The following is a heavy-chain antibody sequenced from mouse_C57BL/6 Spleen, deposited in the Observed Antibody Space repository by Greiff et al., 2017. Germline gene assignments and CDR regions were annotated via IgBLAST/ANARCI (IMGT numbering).Heavy chain of an antibody. Sequence: VQLQESGAELVKPGASVKISCKASGYAFSSYWMNWVKQRPGKGLEWIGQIYPGDGDTNYNGTFKGKATLTADKSSSTAYMQLISLTSEDSAVSFCARAPNWAFDYWGQGTTLTVSS. CDR3: ARAPNWAFDY. CDR1: GYAFSSYW. V-gene: IGHV1-80*01. J-gene: IGHJ2*01. CDR2: IYPGDGDT. D-gene: IGHD4-1*01.